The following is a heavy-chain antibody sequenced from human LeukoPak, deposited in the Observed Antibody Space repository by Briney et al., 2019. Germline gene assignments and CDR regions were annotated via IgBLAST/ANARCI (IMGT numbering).Heavy chain of an antibody. V-gene: IGHV3-74*01. Sequence: GGSLRLSCAASGFTFSSYWMHWVRQAPGKGLVWVSRINSDGSDTSYADSVKGRLTISRDKAKNTLYLQMNSLRAEDTGIYYCVGGYDPHYWGQGTLVTVSS. D-gene: IGHD2-8*02. CDR1: GFTFSSYW. J-gene: IGHJ4*02. CDR2: INSDGSDT. CDR3: VGGYDPHY.